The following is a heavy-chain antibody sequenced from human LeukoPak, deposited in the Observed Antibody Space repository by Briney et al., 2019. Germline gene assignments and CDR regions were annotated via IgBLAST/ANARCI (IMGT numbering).Heavy chain of an antibody. CDR2: IYYSGST. CDR1: GGSISSSSYY. V-gene: IGHV4-39*01. J-gene: IGHJ4*02. Sequence: PPETLSLTCTVSGGSISSSSYYWGWIRQPPGKGLEWIGSIYYSGSTYYNPSLKSRVTISVDTSKNQFSLKLSSVTAADTAVYYCARSRITMVRGVIIPPDYWGQGTLVTVSS. D-gene: IGHD3-10*01. CDR3: ARSRITMVRGVIIPPDY.